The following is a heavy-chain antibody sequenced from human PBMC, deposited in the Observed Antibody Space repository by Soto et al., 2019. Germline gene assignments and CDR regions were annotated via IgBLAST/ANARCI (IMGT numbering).Heavy chain of an antibody. D-gene: IGHD2-15*01. CDR1: GFTFSNYG. CDR2: ISSDGTDT. CDR3: AKIMHEIPYCGMDV. Sequence: EVQVVESGGGLVQPGGSLRLSCTASGFTFSNYGMRWVRQAPGKGLEWVSSISSDGTDTYYVDSVKGRFTVSRDNSRNTLYLQMNSLRTEDTAVYYCAKIMHEIPYCGMDVWGQGTTVTVSS. J-gene: IGHJ6*01. V-gene: IGHV3-23*04.